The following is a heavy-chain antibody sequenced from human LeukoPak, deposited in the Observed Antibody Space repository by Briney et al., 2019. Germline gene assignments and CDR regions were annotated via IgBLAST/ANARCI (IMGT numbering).Heavy chain of an antibody. CDR2: IWYGGSNK. CDR1: GFTFSSYG. D-gene: IGHD6-6*01. Sequence: PGGSLRLSCAASGFTFSSYGMHWVRQAPGKGLEWVAVIWYGGSNKYYADSVKGRFTISRDNSKNTLYLQMNSLRAEDTAVYYCAKDSSSIYYYMDVWGKGTTVTVSS. CDR3: AKDSSSIYYYMDV. J-gene: IGHJ6*03. V-gene: IGHV3-30*02.